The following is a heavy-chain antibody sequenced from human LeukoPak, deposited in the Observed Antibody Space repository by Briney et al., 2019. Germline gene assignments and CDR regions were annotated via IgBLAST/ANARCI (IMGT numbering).Heavy chain of an antibody. Sequence: PGGSLRLSCATSGFTFTNAWMTWVRQAPGKGLEWVSAISGSGGSTYYADSVKGRFTISRDNAKNSLYLQMNSLRAEDTAVYYCAMPPLCSGGSCYSKYYYYYMDVWGKGTTVTVSS. CDR1: GFTFTNAW. D-gene: IGHD2-15*01. J-gene: IGHJ6*03. CDR3: AMPPLCSGGSCYSKYYYYYMDV. CDR2: ISGSGGST. V-gene: IGHV3-21*01.